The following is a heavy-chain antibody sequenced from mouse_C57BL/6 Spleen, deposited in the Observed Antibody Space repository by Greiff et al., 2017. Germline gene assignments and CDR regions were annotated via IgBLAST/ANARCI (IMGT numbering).Heavy chain of an antibody. CDR3: ARGIYEGY. V-gene: IGHV1-82*01. CDR1: GYAFSSSW. J-gene: IGHJ2*01. CDR2: IYPGDGDT. Sequence: VQLQQSGPELVKPGASVKISCKASGYAFSSSWMNWVKQRPGKGLEWIGRIYPGDGDTNYNGKFKGKATLTADKSSSTAYMQLSSLTSEDSAVYFCARGIYEGYWGQGTTLTVSS. D-gene: IGHD2-3*01.